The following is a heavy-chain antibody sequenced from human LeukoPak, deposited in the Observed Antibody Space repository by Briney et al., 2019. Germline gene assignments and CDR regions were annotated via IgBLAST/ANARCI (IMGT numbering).Heavy chain of an antibody. CDR1: GFTFSSYG. D-gene: IGHD3-3*01. CDR2: ISYDGSNK. J-gene: IGHJ4*02. V-gene: IGHV3-30*18. CDR3: AKDGDFWSGYSPFDY. Sequence: GGSLRLSCAASGFTFSSYGMHWVRQAPGKGLEWVAVISYDGSNKYYADSVKGRFTISRDNSKNTLYLQMNSLRAEDTAVYYCAKDGDFWSGYSPFDYWGQGTLVIVSS.